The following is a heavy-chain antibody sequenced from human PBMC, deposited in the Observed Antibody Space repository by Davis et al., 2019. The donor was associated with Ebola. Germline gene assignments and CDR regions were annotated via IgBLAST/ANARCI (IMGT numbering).Heavy chain of an antibody. Sequence: SVKVSCKASGGTFSSYAISWVRQAPGQGLEWMGGIIPIFGTANYAQKFQGRVTITADESTSTAYMELSSLRSEDTAVYYCARDKRDGYNLGTIDYWGQGTLVTVSS. CDR3: ARDKRDGYNLGTIDY. CDR1: GGTFSSYA. CDR2: IIPIFGTA. D-gene: IGHD5-24*01. J-gene: IGHJ4*02. V-gene: IGHV1-69*13.